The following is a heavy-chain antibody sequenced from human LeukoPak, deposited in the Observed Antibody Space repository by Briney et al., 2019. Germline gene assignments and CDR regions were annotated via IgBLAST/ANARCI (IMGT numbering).Heavy chain of an antibody. CDR2: IKNDGSDK. V-gene: IGHV3-7*01. J-gene: IGHJ4*02. CDR3: VNLGYSD. Sequence: GGSLRLSCEASGFSFSAAWMTWVRQAPGKGLGWVATIKNDGSDKYYVDSVKGRFTLSRDNAKNLVYLQMNSLRVEDTAVYYCVNLGYSDGGQGTLATVSS. D-gene: IGHD5-12*01. CDR1: GFSFSAAW.